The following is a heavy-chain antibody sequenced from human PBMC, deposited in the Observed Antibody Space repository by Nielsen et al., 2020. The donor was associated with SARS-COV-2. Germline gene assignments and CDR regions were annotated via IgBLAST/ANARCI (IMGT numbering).Heavy chain of an antibody. CDR3: AKDQVSYCSGGSCYPADY. D-gene: IGHD2-15*01. CDR2: ISSSSSYI. J-gene: IGHJ4*02. CDR1: GFTFSSYS. V-gene: IGHV3-21*01. Sequence: GESLKISCAASGFTFSSYSMNWVRQAPGKGLEWVSSISSSSSYIYYADSVKGRFTISRDNAKNSLYLQMNSLRAEDTAVYYCAKDQVSYCSGGSCYPADYWGQGTLVTVSS.